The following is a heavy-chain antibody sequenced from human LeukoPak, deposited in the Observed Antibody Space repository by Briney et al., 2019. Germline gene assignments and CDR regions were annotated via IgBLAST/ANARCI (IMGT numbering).Heavy chain of an antibody. J-gene: IGHJ4*02. Sequence: PGASLRLFCAASGFTLSRYAMSWVRQAPGKGLEGVSAISGSGGSTYYADSVKGRFTISRDNSKNTLYLQMNSLRAEDTAVYYCANIGSSWSWGQGTLVTVSS. V-gene: IGHV3-23*01. CDR1: GFTLSRYA. CDR2: ISGSGGST. CDR3: ANIGSSWS. D-gene: IGHD6-13*01.